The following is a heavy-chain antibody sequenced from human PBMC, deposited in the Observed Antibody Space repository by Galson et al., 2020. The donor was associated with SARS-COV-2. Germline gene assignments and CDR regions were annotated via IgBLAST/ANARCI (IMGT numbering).Heavy chain of an antibody. V-gene: IGHV3-33*01. Sequence: GGSLRLSCAASGFTFSSYGMHWVRQAPGKGLEWVAVIWYDGSNKYYADSVKGRFTISRDNSKNTLYLQMNSLRAEDTAVYYCARDPVYHCSSTSCRDATRDAFDIGGQGTMVTVSS. CDR1: GFTFSSYG. J-gene: IGHJ3*02. CDR2: IWYDGSNK. CDR3: ARDPVYHCSSTSCRDATRDAFDI. D-gene: IGHD2-2*01.